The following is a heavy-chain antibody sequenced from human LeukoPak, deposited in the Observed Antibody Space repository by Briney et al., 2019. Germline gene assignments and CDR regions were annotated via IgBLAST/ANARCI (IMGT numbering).Heavy chain of an antibody. CDR3: AKPVASGNYYYYMDA. CDR2: IRYDGSNK. V-gene: IGHV3-30*02. D-gene: IGHD3-10*01. Sequence: GGSLRLSCAASGFTFSSYGMHWVRQAPGKGLEWVAFIRYDGSNKYYADSVKGRFTISRDNSKNTLYLQMNSLRAEDTAVYYCAKPVASGNYYYYMDAWGKGTTVTISS. CDR1: GFTFSSYG. J-gene: IGHJ6*03.